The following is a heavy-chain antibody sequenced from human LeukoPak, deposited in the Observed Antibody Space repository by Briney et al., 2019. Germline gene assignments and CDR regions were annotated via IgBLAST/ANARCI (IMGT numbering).Heavy chain of an antibody. V-gene: IGHV3-53*01. CDR3: ARMTDSAGWYFDY. CDR1: GFIVNNNY. D-gene: IGHD3-22*01. J-gene: IGHJ4*02. Sequence: AGGSLRLSCAAPGFIVNNNYMSWVRQAPGKGLEWVSVIYSGGTTHYADSVKGRFTISRDISKNTLYLQMNSLRVEDTAVYYCARMTDSAGWYFDYWGQGTLLTVSS. CDR2: IYSGGTT.